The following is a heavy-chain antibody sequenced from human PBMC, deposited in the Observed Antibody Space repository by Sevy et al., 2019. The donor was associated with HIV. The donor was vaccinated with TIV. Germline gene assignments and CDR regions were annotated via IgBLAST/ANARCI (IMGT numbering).Heavy chain of an antibody. V-gene: IGHV3-23*01. CDR2: LSGSGGST. CDR3: AKDRVWELGDAFDI. D-gene: IGHD1-26*01. CDR1: GFTFSNYA. Sequence: GGSLRLSCVASGFTFSNYAMNWVRQAPGKGLEWVSGLSGSGGSTKYADSVKGRFTISRDNSKNTLYLQMNSLRAEDTAVYYCAKDRVWELGDAFDIWGQGTMVTVSS. J-gene: IGHJ3*02.